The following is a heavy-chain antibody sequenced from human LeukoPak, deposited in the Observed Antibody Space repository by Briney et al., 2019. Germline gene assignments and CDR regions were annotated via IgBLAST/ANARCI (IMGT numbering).Heavy chain of an antibody. CDR3: AREGAYYYDSSGYFDY. Sequence: SETLSLTCTVSGGSISSYYWSWIRQPPGKGREWIGYIYYSGRTNYNPSLKSRVTISVDTSKNQFSLKLSSVTAADTAVYYCAREGAYYYDSSGYFDYWGQGTLVTVSS. D-gene: IGHD3-22*01. J-gene: IGHJ4*02. CDR2: IYYSGRT. V-gene: IGHV4-59*12. CDR1: GGSISSYY.